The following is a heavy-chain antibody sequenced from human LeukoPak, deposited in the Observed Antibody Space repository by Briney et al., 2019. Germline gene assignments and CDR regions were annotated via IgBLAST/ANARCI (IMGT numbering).Heavy chain of an antibody. Sequence: SETLSLTCTVSGYSISSGYYWGWIRQPPGKGLEWIGSIYHGGSTYYNPSLKCRVTISVDTSKNQFSLKLSSVTAADTAVYYCARVPVNIWENWFDPWGQGTLVTVSS. CDR2: IYHGGST. V-gene: IGHV4-38-2*02. CDR1: GYSISSGYY. J-gene: IGHJ5*02. CDR3: ARVPVNIWENWFDP. D-gene: IGHD1-26*01.